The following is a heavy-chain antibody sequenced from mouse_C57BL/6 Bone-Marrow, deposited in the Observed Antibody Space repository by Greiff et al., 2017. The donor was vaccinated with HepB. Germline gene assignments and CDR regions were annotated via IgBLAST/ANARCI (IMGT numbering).Heavy chain of an antibody. Sequence: QVTLKESGPGILQPSQTLSLTCSFSGFSLSTFGMGVGWIRQPSGKGLEWLAHIWWDDDKYYNPALPSRLTISKDTSKNQVFLKIANVDTAETATYYCARIDVPYYDYALFAYWGQGTLVTVSA. CDR1: GFSLSTFGMG. CDR3: ARIDVPYYDYALFAY. CDR2: IWWDDDK. J-gene: IGHJ3*01. V-gene: IGHV8-8*01. D-gene: IGHD2-4*01.